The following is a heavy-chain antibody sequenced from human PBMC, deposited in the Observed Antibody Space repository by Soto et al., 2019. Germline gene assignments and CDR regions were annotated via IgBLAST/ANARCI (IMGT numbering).Heavy chain of an antibody. CDR2: ISPYSGNT. Sequence: QVQLVQSGDEVRKPGSSVKVSCKASGYIFVNYGIAWVRQAPGQGLEWMGWISPYSGNTHYASKVQGKLSMTIDTSTGTAYMDRGRLTSDDTAVYYCAMVDNYVTPTPPDVWGQGTTVTVSS. V-gene: IGHV1-18*01. J-gene: IGHJ6*02. CDR3: AMVDNYVTPTPPDV. CDR1: GYIFVNYG. D-gene: IGHD3-16*01.